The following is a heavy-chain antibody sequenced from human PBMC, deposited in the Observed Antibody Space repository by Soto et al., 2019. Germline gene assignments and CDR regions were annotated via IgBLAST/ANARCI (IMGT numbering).Heavy chain of an antibody. CDR3: ARGHYSSGWPIDH. D-gene: IGHD6-19*01. J-gene: IGHJ4*02. CDR1: GGSISSGCYY. CDR2: VFHSATT. Sequence: ASETLSLTCTVSGGSISSGCYYWSWLRQVPGKGLEWIGFVFHSATTSYNPSLKTRVAISDDTSKKQFSLRLTSVTAADTAIYCCARGHYSSGWPIDHWGQGILVTVSS. V-gene: IGHV4-61*01.